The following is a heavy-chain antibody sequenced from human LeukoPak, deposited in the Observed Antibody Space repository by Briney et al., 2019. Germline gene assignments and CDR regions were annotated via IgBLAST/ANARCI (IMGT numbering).Heavy chain of an antibody. CDR1: GDSVSSNSAA. CDR2: TYYRSKWYN. Sequence: SQTLSLTCAISGDSVSSNSAAWNWIRQSPSRGLEWLGRTYYRSKWYNDYAVSVKSRITVNPDTSKNQFSLQLNSVTPEDTAVYYCARGEAVAGLYYYYGMDVWGQGTTVTVSS. V-gene: IGHV6-1*01. CDR3: ARGEAVAGLYYYYGMDV. D-gene: IGHD6-19*01. J-gene: IGHJ6*02.